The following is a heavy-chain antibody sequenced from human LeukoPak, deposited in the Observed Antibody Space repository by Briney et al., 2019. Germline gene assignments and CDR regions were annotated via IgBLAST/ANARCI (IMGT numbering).Heavy chain of an antibody. D-gene: IGHD3-3*01. CDR2: ISSSSSYI. J-gene: IGHJ4*02. CDR1: GFTFSSYS. Sequence: GGSLRLSCAASGFTFSSYSMNWVRQAPGKGLEWVSSISSSSSYIYYADSVKGRFTISRDNAKNSLYLQMNSLRAEDTAVYYCARGAPYDFWSGYLSLWGQGTLVTVSS. V-gene: IGHV3-21*01. CDR3: ARGAPYDFWSGYLSL.